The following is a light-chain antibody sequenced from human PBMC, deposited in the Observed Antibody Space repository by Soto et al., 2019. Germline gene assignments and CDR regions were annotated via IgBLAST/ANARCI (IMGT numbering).Light chain of an antibody. CDR3: QQYGSSPRT. J-gene: IGKJ1*01. CDR1: QSVSSSY. CDR2: GAS. Sequence: EIGLTLSPGPLSLSPGERATLSCRASQSVSSSYLAWYQQKPGQAPRLLIYGASSRATGIPDRFSGSGSGTDFTLTISRLEPEDFAVYYCQQYGSSPRTFGQGTKVDIK. V-gene: IGKV3-20*01.